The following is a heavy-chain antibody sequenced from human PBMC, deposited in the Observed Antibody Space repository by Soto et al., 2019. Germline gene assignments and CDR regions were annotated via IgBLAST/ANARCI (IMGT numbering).Heavy chain of an antibody. CDR1: GFTFSSYA. CDR3: ARDPQNDYGDYQPLFDY. Sequence: QVQLVEFGGGVVQPARCLRLSCAASGFTFSSYAMHWVRQAPGKGLEWVAVISYDGSNKYYADSVKGRFPISRDNSKNTLYLQMNSLRAEDRAVYYCARDPQNDYGDYQPLFDYWGQGTLVTVSS. V-gene: IGHV3-30-3*01. CDR2: ISYDGSNK. J-gene: IGHJ4*02. D-gene: IGHD4-17*01.